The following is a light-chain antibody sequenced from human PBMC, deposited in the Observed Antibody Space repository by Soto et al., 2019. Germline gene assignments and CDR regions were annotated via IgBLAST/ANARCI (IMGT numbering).Light chain of an antibody. Sequence: EIVMTQSPATLSVSPGERVTLSCGASQSVRGSKVAWYQQKPGEAPRLLIYGASSRATGIPDRFSGSGSGTDFTLTISRLEPEDFAVYYCQQYGSSPPTFGQGTKVDIK. J-gene: IGKJ1*01. CDR1: QSVRGSK. V-gene: IGKV3-20*01. CDR3: QQYGSSPPT. CDR2: GAS.